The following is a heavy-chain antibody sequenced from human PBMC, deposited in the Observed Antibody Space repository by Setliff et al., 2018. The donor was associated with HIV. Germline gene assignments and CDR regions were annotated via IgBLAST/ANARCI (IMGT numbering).Heavy chain of an antibody. J-gene: IGHJ4*02. CDR3: ARGGTAAAGLFDY. CDR1: GGSIISYY. CDR2: IYYSGST. Sequence: TSETLSLTCNVSGGSIISYYWSWIRQPPGKGLEWIGYIYYSGSTKYNPSLKSRVTISVDTSKTQFSLRLSSVTAADTAVYFCARGGTAAAGLFDYWGQGTLVTVSS. D-gene: IGHD6-13*01. V-gene: IGHV4-59*01.